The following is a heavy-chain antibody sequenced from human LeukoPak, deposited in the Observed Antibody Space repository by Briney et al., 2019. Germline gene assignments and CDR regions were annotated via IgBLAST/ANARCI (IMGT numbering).Heavy chain of an antibody. D-gene: IGHD4-17*01. CDR2: INSDGSST. CDR3: ARDRDYGDYFDY. CDR1: GFTFSSYW. Sequence: PGGSLRLSCAASGFTFSSYWMHWVRQAPGKGLVWVSHINSDGSSTSYADSVKGRFTISRDNAKNTLYLQMNSLRAEDTAVYYCARDRDYGDYFDYWGQGTLVTVSS. J-gene: IGHJ4*02. V-gene: IGHV3-74*01.